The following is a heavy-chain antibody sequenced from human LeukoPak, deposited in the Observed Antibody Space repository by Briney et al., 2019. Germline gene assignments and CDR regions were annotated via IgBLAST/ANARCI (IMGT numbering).Heavy chain of an antibody. CDR2: IYYSGST. J-gene: IGHJ6*02. CDR3: ARGSGYSSSWYWESGDDYYGMDV. CDR1: GGSISSYY. V-gene: IGHV4-59*01. D-gene: IGHD6-13*01. Sequence: SETLSLTCTVSGGSISSYYWSWIRQPPGKGLEWMGYIYYSGSTNYNPSLKSRVTISVDTSKNQFSLKLSSVTAADTAVYYCARGSGYSSSWYWESGDDYYGMDVWGQGTTVTVSS.